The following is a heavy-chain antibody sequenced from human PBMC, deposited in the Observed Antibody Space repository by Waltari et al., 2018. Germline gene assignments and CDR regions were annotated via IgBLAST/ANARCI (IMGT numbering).Heavy chain of an antibody. D-gene: IGHD2-2*01. Sequence: QVQLQQWGAGLLKPSETLSLTCAVYGGSFSGYYWSWIRQPPGKGLEWIGEINHSGSTNYNPSLKSRVTISVDTSKNQFSLKLSSVTAADTAVYYCAMNSGSTSSPGYWGQGTLVTVSS. J-gene: IGHJ4*02. CDR2: INHSGST. CDR1: GGSFSGYY. V-gene: IGHV4-34*01. CDR3: AMNSGSTSSPGY.